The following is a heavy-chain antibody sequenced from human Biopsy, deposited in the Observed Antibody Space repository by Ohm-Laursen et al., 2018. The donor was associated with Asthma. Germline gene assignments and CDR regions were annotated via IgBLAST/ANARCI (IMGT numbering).Heavy chain of an antibody. D-gene: IGHD6-25*01. J-gene: IGHJ6*02. CDR2: IKEDGSEK. CDR1: GFTFSTSW. CDR3: ARDVDLRSGY. Sequence: GSLRLSCTASGFTFSTSWMTWVRQAPGKGLEWVANIKEDGSEKNYVDSVKGRFTISRDNGKNSLYLQMNSLRAEDTAVYYCARDVDLRSGYWGPGTTVTVSS. V-gene: IGHV3-7*05.